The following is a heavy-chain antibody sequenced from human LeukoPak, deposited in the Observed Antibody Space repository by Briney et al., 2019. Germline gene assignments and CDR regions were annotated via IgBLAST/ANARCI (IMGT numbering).Heavy chain of an antibody. CDR1: GYSISSGYY. D-gene: IGHD3-10*01. V-gene: IGHV4-38-2*02. Sequence: SETLSLTCTVSGYSISSGYYWGWIRQPPGKGLEWIGSIYHSGSTYYNPSLKSRVTISVDTSKNQFSLKLSSVTAADTAVYYCARVRFGEGTSRWFDPWGQGTLVTVSS. J-gene: IGHJ5*02. CDR3: ARVRFGEGTSRWFDP. CDR2: IYHSGST.